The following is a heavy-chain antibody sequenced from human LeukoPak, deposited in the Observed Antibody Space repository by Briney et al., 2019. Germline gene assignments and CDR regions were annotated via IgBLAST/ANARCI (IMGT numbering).Heavy chain of an antibody. CDR2: IHASGIT. D-gene: IGHD1-14*01. J-gene: IGHJ5*02. V-gene: IGHV4-4*07. Sequence: SETLSLTCTVSGASINSYYWNCIRQPAGKGLEWIGRIHASGITNYNPSLNSRISMSVDTSKSQFSLMLTSVTAADTAVYYCARYAGTGTLGKGFDHWGQGTLVSVSS. CDR1: GASINSYY. CDR3: ARYAGTGTLGKGFDH.